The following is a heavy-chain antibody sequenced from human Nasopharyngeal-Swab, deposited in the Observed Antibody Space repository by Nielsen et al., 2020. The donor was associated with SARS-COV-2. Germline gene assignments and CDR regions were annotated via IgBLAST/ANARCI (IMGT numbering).Heavy chain of an antibody. D-gene: IGHD6-13*01. V-gene: IGHV1-69*13. Sequence: SVNVSCKASGYTFTSYAMHWVRQAPGQRLEWMGGIIPIFGTANYAQKFQGRVTITADESTSTAYMELSSLRSEDTAVYYCSGASSSWYGGYYFDYWGQGTLVTVSS. CDR1: GYTFTSYA. J-gene: IGHJ4*02. CDR3: SGASSSWYGGYYFDY. CDR2: IIPIFGTA.